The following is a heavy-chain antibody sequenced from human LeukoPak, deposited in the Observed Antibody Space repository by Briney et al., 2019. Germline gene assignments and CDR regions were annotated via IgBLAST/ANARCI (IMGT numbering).Heavy chain of an antibody. CDR3: TTAPSGYAYMNGWHLDY. CDR1: GLTFNNAW. Sequence: PGQSLRLSCAASGLTFNNAWMSWVRQAPRKGLEWVGRIKSKTDGETKDYTATVKGRFPISRDDSKNTLYLKMNSLKTEDTALYYCTTAPSGYAYMNGWHLDYWGQGALVTVSS. D-gene: IGHD5-18*01. V-gene: IGHV3-15*01. J-gene: IGHJ4*02. CDR2: IKSKTDGETK.